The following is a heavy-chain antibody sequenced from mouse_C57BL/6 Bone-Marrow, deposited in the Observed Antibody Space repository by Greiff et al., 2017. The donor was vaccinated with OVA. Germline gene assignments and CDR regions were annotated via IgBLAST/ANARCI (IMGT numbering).Heavy chain of an antibody. J-gene: IGHJ1*03. CDR2: IYPGGGYT. V-gene: IGHV1-63*01. CDR3: ARDYGSTGFDV. D-gene: IGHD1-1*01. CDR1: GYTFTNYW. Sequence: VKLQESGAELVRPGTSVKMSCKASGYTFTNYWIGWAKQRPGHGLEWIGDIYPGGGYTNYNEKFKGKATLTADKSSSTAYMQFSSLTSEDSAIYYCARDYGSTGFDVWGTGTTVTVSS.